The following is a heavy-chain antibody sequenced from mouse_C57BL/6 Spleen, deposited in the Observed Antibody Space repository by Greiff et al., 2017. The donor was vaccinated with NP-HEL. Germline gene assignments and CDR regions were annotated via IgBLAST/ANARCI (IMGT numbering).Heavy chain of an antibody. CDR1: GYTFTSYW. Sequence: VQLQQSGAELVKPGASVKLSCKASGYTFTSYWMHWVKQRPGQGLEWIGMIHPNSGSTNYNEKFKSKATLTVDKSSSTAYMQLSSLTSEDSAVYYCAREGYGNSFAYWGQGTLVTVSA. J-gene: IGHJ3*01. V-gene: IGHV1-64*01. CDR2: IHPNSGST. D-gene: IGHD2-1*01. CDR3: AREGYGNSFAY.